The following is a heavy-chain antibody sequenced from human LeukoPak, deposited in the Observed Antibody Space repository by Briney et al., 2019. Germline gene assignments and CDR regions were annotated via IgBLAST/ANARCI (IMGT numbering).Heavy chain of an antibody. CDR1: GFTVSSNY. CDR2: IYSGGST. D-gene: IGHD2-21*01. V-gene: IGHV3-53*01. CDR3: ARERADWYYYMDV. Sequence: TGGSLRLSCAASGFTVSSNYMSWVRQAPGKGLEWVSVIYSGGSTYYADSVKGRFTISRDNSKNTLYLQMNSLRAEDTAVYYCARERADWYYYMDVWGKGTTVTVSS. J-gene: IGHJ6*03.